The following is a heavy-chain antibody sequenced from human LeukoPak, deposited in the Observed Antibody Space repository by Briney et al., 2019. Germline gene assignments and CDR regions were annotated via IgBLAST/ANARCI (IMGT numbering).Heavy chain of an antibody. J-gene: IGHJ4*02. D-gene: IGHD2-15*01. V-gene: IGHV3-30*02. CDR2: IRSDGYHA. CDR3: TRKTPGRTPLDY. CDR1: GFIFSNYA. Sequence: GGSLRLSCAASGFIFSNYAMQWVRQAPGKGLEWVAFIRSDGYHAYYADSVKGRFTITRDNSKNTLYLQMDSLRAEDTAIYYCTRKTPGRTPLDYWGQGILVTVSS.